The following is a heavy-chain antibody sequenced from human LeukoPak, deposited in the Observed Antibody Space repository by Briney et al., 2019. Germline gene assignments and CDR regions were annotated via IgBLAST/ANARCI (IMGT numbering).Heavy chain of an antibody. CDR1: GFTFSSYS. CDR2: ISSSSSTI. CDR3: ARDPYCSGGSCYPDY. Sequence: PGGSLRLSCAASGFTFSSYSMNWVRQAPGKGLEWVSYISSSSSTIYYADSVKGRFTISRDNAKNSLYLQMNSLRAEDTAVYYCARDPYCSGGSCYPDYWGQGTLVTVSS. V-gene: IGHV3-48*01. J-gene: IGHJ4*02. D-gene: IGHD2-15*01.